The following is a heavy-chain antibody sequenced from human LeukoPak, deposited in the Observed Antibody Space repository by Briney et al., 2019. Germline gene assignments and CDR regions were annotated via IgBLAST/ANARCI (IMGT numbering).Heavy chain of an antibody. D-gene: IGHD5-24*01. J-gene: IGHJ4*02. CDR1: GYTFSGYG. V-gene: IGHV1-18*01. CDR2: ITGNNCNT. CDR3: ARDPRGDGYNYGRFDY. Sequence: ASVKVSCKTSGYTFSGYGISWVRQAPGQGLEWMGWITGNNCNTNYAPSLQGRVTMTKDTSTNTAYMELSSLRSEDTAVYYCARDPRGDGYNYGRFDYWGQGTLVTVSS.